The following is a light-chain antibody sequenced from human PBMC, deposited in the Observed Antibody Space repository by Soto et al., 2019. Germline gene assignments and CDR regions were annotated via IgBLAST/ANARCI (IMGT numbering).Light chain of an antibody. V-gene: IGKV1-5*03. Sequence: DIQMTQSPSTLSASVGDRVTIACRASETIGLWLAWYQQKPGKAPKFMIYQASPLGGGVSSRFSGSESGTEFTLTISSLQPEDFATYYCQQYKLLWTFGQGTKVEMK. CDR2: QAS. CDR1: ETIGLW. CDR3: QQYKLLWT. J-gene: IGKJ1*01.